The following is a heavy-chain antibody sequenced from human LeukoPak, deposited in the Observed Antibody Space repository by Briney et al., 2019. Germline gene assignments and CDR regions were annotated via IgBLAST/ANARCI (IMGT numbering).Heavy chain of an antibody. D-gene: IGHD2-15*01. J-gene: IGHJ4*02. V-gene: IGHV5-51*01. CDR1: RYIFTSYW. CDR2: IYPGDSEN. CDR3: ARPNSYCSGGSCYDY. Sequence: GESLKISCTCSRYIFTSYWIGWVRQMPGKGLEWMGIIYPGDSENRYSPSLQGQVTIPAVKSISTAYLQWSSLKASDTAMYYCARPNSYCSGGSCYDYWGQGTLVTVSS.